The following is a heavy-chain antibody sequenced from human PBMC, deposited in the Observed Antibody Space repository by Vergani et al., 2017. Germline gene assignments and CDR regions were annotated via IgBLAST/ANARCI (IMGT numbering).Heavy chain of an antibody. CDR2: TSYDGTNK. D-gene: IGHD6-13*01. V-gene: IGHV3-30*18. CDR3: AKDVGIAAAGRFDP. Sequence: QVQLVESGGGVVQPGRSLRLSCAASGFIFSSYGIHWVRQAPGKGLEWVAVTSYDGTNKYYADSVKGRFTISRDNSKNTLYLQMNSLRAEDTAVYYCAKDVGIAAAGRFDPWGQGTLVTVSS. J-gene: IGHJ5*02. CDR1: GFIFSSYG.